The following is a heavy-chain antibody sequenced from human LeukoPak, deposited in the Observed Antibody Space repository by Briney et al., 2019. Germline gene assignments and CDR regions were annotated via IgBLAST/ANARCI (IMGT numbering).Heavy chain of an antibody. J-gene: IGHJ4*02. D-gene: IGHD2-15*01. CDR2: IYHSGST. CDR1: GYSISSGYY. Sequence: PSETLSLTCTVSGYSISSGYYWGWIRQPPGKGLEWIGSIYHSGSTYYNPSLKSQVTISVDTSKNQFSLKLSSVTAADTAVYYCARDTDRYCSGGSCYPYWGQGTLVTVSS. V-gene: IGHV4-38-2*02. CDR3: ARDTDRYCSGGSCYPY.